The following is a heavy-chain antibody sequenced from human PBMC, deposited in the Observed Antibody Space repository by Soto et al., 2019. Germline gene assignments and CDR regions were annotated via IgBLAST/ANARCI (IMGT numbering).Heavy chain of an antibody. Sequence: QVHLVQSGAEVKKPGASVKVSCQASGYAFTTYGTTWVRQAPGQGLEWMGWISAHNGNTNYAQKLQGRVTVPRDTSTSTAYMELRSLRSDDTAVYYSARGRYGDYWGQGALVTVSS. CDR3: ARGRYGDY. D-gene: IGHD4-17*01. J-gene: IGHJ4*02. CDR1: GYAFTTYG. CDR2: ISAHNGNT. V-gene: IGHV1-18*01.